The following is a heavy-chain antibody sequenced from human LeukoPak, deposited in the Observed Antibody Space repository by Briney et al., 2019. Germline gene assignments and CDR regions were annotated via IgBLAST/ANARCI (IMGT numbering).Heavy chain of an antibody. V-gene: IGHV3-48*04. CDR1: GFAFSGYS. J-gene: IGHJ4*02. D-gene: IGHD2-21*02. Sequence: GGSLRLSCAASGFAFSGYSMNWVRQAPGKGLDWVSYISSGSRTIFYAESVKGRFTISRDNAKNLLYLEMNSLRAEDTAVYYCVRETASYSGYYFDYWGQGTLVTVSS. CDR2: ISSGSRTI. CDR3: VRETASYSGYYFDY.